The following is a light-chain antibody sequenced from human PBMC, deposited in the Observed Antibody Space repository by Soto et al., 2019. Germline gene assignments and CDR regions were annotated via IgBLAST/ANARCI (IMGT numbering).Light chain of an antibody. J-gene: IGLJ1*01. CDR2: DVT. CDR3: SSYTTNTTPYV. V-gene: IGLV2-14*01. CDR1: NSDVGGYNS. Sequence: QSALTQPASMSGSPGQSITISCTGTNSDVGGYNSVSWYLQHPGKAPKLMIYDVTNRPSGVSSRFSGSKSGNTASLTISGLQAEDEAEYYCSSYTTNTTPYVFGTETKLTVL.